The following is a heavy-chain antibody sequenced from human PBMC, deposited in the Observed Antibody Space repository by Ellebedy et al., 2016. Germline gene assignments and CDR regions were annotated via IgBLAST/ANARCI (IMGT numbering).Heavy chain of an antibody. J-gene: IGHJ4*02. Sequence: SETLSLTXTVSGGSVDTYYWTWIRQSPGKGLEWIGYVFYGGSTKYNPSLRSRVTISLEPSKNQFSLRVTSVAAADTAVYYCARDVSLYSSSPSFDFWGQGTLVTVSS. CDR1: GGSVDTYY. D-gene: IGHD3-22*01. V-gene: IGHV4-59*02. CDR3: ARDVSLYSSSPSFDF. CDR2: VFYGGST.